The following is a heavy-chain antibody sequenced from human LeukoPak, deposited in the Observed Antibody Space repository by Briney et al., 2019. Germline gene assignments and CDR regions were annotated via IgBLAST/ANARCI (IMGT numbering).Heavy chain of an antibody. D-gene: IGHD4/OR15-4a*01. V-gene: IGHV3-23*01. CDR2: ISNSGGST. Sequence: PGGSLRLSCAASGFTFSSYAMSWVRQAPGKGLEWVSAISNSGGSTYYADSVKGRFTISRDNSKNTLYLQMNSLRAEDTAVYYCAKGGAAPGGFDYWGQGTLVTVSS. CDR1: GFTFSSYA. J-gene: IGHJ4*02. CDR3: AKGGAAPGGFDY.